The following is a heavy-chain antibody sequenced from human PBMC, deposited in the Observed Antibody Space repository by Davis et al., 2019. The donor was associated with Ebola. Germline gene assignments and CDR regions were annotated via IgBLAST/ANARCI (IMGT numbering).Heavy chain of an antibody. CDR1: GFTFSSYS. Sequence: GESLKISCAASGFTFSSYSMNWVRQAPGKGLEWVSSISSSSSYIYYADSVKGRFTISRDNAKNSLYLQMNSLRAEDTAVYYCARDLLTVTRSGVGYWGQGTLVTVSS. J-gene: IGHJ4*02. CDR2: ISSSSSYI. D-gene: IGHD4-17*01. V-gene: IGHV3-21*01. CDR3: ARDLLTVTRSGVGY.